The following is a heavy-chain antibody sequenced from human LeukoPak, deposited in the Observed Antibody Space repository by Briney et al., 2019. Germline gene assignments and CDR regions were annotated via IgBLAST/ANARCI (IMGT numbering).Heavy chain of an antibody. CDR1: GYTFTSYS. Sequence: GASVKVSCKASGYTFTSYSFSWVRQAPGQGLEWMGGIIPIFGTANYAQKFQGRVTITTDESTSTAYMELSSLRSEDTAVYYCARSGGPGCSSTSCYPSMYYYYYMDVWGKGTTVTVSS. V-gene: IGHV1-69*05. J-gene: IGHJ6*03. CDR3: ARSGGPGCSSTSCYPSMYYYYYMDV. CDR2: IIPIFGTA. D-gene: IGHD2-2*01.